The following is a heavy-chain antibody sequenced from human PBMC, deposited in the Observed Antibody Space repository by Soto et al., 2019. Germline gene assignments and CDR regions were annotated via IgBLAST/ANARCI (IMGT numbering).Heavy chain of an antibody. V-gene: IGHV3-9*01. CDR3: AKDTSYYRGPFDI. J-gene: IGHJ3*02. CDR1: GFTFDDYA. D-gene: IGHD4-17*01. CDR2: ISWNSGSI. Sequence: EVQLVESGGGLVQPGRSLRLSCVASGFTFDDYAMHWVRQAPGKGLEWVSGISWNSGSIGYADSVKGRFTISRDNAKNSLYLQMNSLRAEDTALYYCAKDTSYYRGPFDIWGQGTMVTVSS.